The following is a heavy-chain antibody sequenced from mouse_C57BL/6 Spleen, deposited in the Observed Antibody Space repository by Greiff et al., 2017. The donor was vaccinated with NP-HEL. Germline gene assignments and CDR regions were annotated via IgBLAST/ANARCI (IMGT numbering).Heavy chain of an antibody. Sequence: EVQRVESGTVLARPGASVKMSCKTSGYTFTSYWMHWVKQRPGQGLEWIGAIYPGNSDTSYNQKFKGKAKLTAVTSASTAYMELSSLTNEDSAVYYCTNYDGGDYYAMDYWGQGTSVTVSS. J-gene: IGHJ4*01. D-gene: IGHD2-4*01. CDR2: IYPGNSDT. V-gene: IGHV1-5*01. CDR3: TNYDGGDYYAMDY. CDR1: GYTFTSYW.